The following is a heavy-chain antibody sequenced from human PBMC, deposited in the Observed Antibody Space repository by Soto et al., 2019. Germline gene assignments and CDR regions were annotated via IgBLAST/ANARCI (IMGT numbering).Heavy chain of an antibody. J-gene: IGHJ6*02. CDR3: AKDLGQQLVLNYGLDV. CDR2: VSYEGNNK. V-gene: IGHV3-30*18. D-gene: IGHD6-13*01. CDR1: GFTFSSYG. Sequence: QLQLVGSGGGVVQPGTSLRLSCAPSGFTFSSYGMYWVRQAPGKGLEWVAVVSYEGNNKDYADSLKGRFTISRDNSKNSLYLQMNSLRPDATAVYYCAKDLGQQLVLNYGLDVWGQGTTVTVSS.